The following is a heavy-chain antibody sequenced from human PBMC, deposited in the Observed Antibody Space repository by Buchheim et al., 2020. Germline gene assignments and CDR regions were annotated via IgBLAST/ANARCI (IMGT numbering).Heavy chain of an antibody. J-gene: IGHJ6*02. CDR3: ARRDGSRSAAYFHYYGMGV. Sequence: EVQLVQSGAEVKEPGESLKISCKASGYTFTDYWVAWVRQVPGKGLEWMGIIYPDDSDARYSPSFQGQVTVSVAKSISTAYLQWSSLKASDTAVYYCARRDGSRSAAYFHYYGMGVWGQGTT. CDR1: GYTFTDYW. V-gene: IGHV5-51*01. D-gene: IGHD5-24*01. CDR2: IYPDDSDA.